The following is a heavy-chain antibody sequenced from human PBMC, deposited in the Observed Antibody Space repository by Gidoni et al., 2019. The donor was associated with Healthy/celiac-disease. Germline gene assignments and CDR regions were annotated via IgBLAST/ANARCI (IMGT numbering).Heavy chain of an antibody. CDR1: GFPFSSYA. D-gene: IGHD6-19*01. V-gene: IGHV3-23*01. CDR3: AKDNGIAVAGTWDY. CDR2: SSGSGDST. J-gene: IGHJ4*02. Sequence: EVQRLESAGRLVQPGGSLRPPRAASGFPFSSYALSWGSQAQGKGLEWVSASSGSGDSTDYADSVKGRFTISKDNTKNTLYLQRNSLRAEDTAVYYCAKDNGIAVAGTWDYWGQGTLVTVSS.